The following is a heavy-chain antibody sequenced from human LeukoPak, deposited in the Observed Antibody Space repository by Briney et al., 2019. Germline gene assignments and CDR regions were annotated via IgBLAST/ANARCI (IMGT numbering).Heavy chain of an antibody. CDR3: ARHVSSSVYKPFYY. V-gene: IGHV4-39*01. J-gene: IGHJ4*02. CDR1: GGSISSSSYY. Sequence: SETLSLTCTVSGGSISSSSYYWGWIRQPPGKGLEWIGSIYYSGSTFYNPSLKSRVTISVDTSKNQFSLKLSSVTAADTAVYYSARHVSSSVYKPFYYWGQGTLVTVSS. D-gene: IGHD3-22*01. CDR2: IYYSGST.